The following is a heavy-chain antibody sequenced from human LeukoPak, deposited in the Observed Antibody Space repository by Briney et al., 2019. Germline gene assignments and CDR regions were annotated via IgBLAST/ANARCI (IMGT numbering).Heavy chain of an antibody. CDR2: IYYSGST. J-gene: IGHJ3*02. D-gene: IGHD1-26*01. Sequence: SETLSLTCTVSGGSISSGGYYWSWIRQHPGKGLEWIGYIYYSGSTYYNPSLKSRVTISVDTSKNQFSLKLSSVTAADTAVYYCARLNLRSGSYSRGAHAFDIWGQGTMVTVSS. CDR1: GGSISSGGYY. CDR3: ARLNLRSGSYSRGAHAFDI. V-gene: IGHV4-31*03.